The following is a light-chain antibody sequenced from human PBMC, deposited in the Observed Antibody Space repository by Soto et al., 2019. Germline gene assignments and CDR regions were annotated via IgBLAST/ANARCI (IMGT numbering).Light chain of an antibody. Sequence: QTVVTQEPSFSVSPGGTVTLTCGLNSGSVSTDYYPSWYQQTPGQPPRTLIYNTNTRSSGVPDRFSGSILGNKAALTITGAQADDESDYYCVLYMGSGSVVFGGGTQLTVL. CDR2: NTN. V-gene: IGLV8-61*01. CDR1: SGSVSTDYY. J-gene: IGLJ2*01. CDR3: VLYMGSGSVV.